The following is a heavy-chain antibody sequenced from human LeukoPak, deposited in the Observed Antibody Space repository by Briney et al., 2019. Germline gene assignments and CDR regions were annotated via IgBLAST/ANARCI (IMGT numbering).Heavy chain of an antibody. CDR3: AREGCSGGSCYPNEPYYYYGMDV. CDR2: IWYDGSNK. J-gene: IGHJ6*02. D-gene: IGHD2-15*01. CDR1: GFTFSSYG. V-gene: IGHV3-33*01. Sequence: GGSLRLSCAASGFTFSSYGMHWVRQAPGKGVEGVAVIWYDGSNKYYADSVKGRFTISRDNSKNTLYLQMNSLRAEDTAVYYCAREGCSGGSCYPNEPYYYYGMDVWGQGTTVTVSS.